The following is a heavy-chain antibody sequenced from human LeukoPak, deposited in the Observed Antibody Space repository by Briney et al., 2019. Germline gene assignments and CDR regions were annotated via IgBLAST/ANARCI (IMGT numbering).Heavy chain of an antibody. V-gene: IGHV3-74*01. CDR1: GFSFSSYW. CDR2: IKSDGSST. Sequence: PGGSLRLSCAASGFSFSSYWMHWVRQAPGKGLVWVARIKSDGSSTDYADYVKGRFTISRDNAKNTLYLQMNSLRAEDTAVYYCARVRHITIFGVVGDAFDIWGQGTMVTVSS. D-gene: IGHD3-3*01. J-gene: IGHJ3*02. CDR3: ARVRHITIFGVVGDAFDI.